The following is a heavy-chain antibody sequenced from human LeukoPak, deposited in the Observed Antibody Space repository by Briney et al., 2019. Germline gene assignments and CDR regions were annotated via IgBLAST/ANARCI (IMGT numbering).Heavy chain of an antibody. CDR1: GYRFTCYW. J-gene: IGHJ4*02. Sequence: GESLKISLHGSGYRFTCYWIGWVRPMPGKGLEWMGIIYPGDSDTRYSPSFQGQVTISADKSISTAFLQCISLMASDTAMYYCARCHTYGDHEVDYWGQGTVVTVSS. CDR2: IYPGDSDT. V-gene: IGHV5-51*01. CDR3: ARCHTYGDHEVDY. D-gene: IGHD4-17*01.